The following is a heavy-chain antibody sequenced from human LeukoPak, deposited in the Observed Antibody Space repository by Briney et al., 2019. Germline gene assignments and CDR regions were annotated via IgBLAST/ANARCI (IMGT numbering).Heavy chain of an antibody. D-gene: IGHD3-3*01. Sequence: SETLSLTCTVSGGSISSSSYYWGWIRQPPGKGLEWIGTIYYSGITYYNPSLKSRVTISVDTSKNQFSLKLSSVTAADTAVYYCARHREDFGVVIHAFDIWGQGTMVTVSS. CDR2: IYYSGIT. CDR3: ARHREDFGVVIHAFDI. CDR1: GGSISSSSYY. J-gene: IGHJ3*02. V-gene: IGHV4-39*01.